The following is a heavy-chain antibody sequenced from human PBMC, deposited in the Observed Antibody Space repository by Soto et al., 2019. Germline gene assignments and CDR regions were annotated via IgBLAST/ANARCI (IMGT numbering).Heavy chain of an antibody. J-gene: IGHJ3*02. CDR2: IKQDGSEK. V-gene: IGHV3-7*01. D-gene: IGHD3-10*01. Sequence: GGSLRLSCAASGFTFSSYWMSWVRQAPGKGLEWVANIKQDGSEKYYVDSVKGRFTISRDNAKNSLYLQMNSLRAEDTAVYYCAKYGKGSGSYYAYDAFDIWGQGTMVTVSS. CDR1: GFTFSSYW. CDR3: AKYGKGSGSYYAYDAFDI.